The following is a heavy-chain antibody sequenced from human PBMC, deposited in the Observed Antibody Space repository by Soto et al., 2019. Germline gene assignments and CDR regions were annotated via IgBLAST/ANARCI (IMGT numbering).Heavy chain of an antibody. D-gene: IGHD4-17*01. CDR2: IDYNGVT. J-gene: IGHJ5*01. V-gene: IGHV4-39*01. CDR3: ARTTVATPTYNWFDS. CDR1: GASISSRDYY. Sequence: SETLSLTCSVSGASISSRDYYWGWIRQTPGKGLEWIGNIDYNGVTYYNPSLKSRVTISLDRSKKQFSLSLSSVTAADSALYYCARTTVATPTYNWFDSWGQGTLVTVSS.